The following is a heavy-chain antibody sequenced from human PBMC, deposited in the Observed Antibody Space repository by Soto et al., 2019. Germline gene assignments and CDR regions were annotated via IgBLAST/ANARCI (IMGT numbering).Heavy chain of an antibody. CDR1: GFTFNKYW. CDR3: ARVEQLVYYYYYGMDV. J-gene: IGHJ6*02. Sequence: PGGSLRLSCAASGFTFNKYWMYWVHQAPGKGLVWVSRINSDGSSTSYADSVKGRFTISRDNAKNTLYLQMNSLRAEDTAVYYCARVEQLVYYYYYGMDVWGQGTTVTVSS. V-gene: IGHV3-74*01. D-gene: IGHD6-13*01. CDR2: INSDGSST.